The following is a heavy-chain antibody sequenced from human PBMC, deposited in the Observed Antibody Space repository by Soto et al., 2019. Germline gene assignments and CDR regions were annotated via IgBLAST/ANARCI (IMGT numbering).Heavy chain of an antibody. D-gene: IGHD2-15*01. CDR1: GFTFSSYA. CDR2: ISYDGSNK. CDR3: ARERYCSGGSCTPAWFDP. Sequence: GGSLRLSCAASGFTFSSYAMHWVRHAPGKGLEWVAVISYDGSNKYYADSVKGRFTISRDNSKNTLYLQMNSLRAEDTAVYYCARERYCSGGSCTPAWFDPWGQGTLVTVSS. J-gene: IGHJ5*02. V-gene: IGHV3-30-3*01.